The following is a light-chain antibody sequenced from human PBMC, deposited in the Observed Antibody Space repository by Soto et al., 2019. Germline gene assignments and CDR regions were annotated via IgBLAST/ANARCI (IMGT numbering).Light chain of an antibody. CDR3: QQYNSGT. J-gene: IGKJ1*01. Sequence: DIQMTQSPSTLSASVGDRVTITCRASQSISSWLAWYPQKPGKPPKLLIYKASSLESGVPSRFSGSGSGTEFTLTLSSLQPDDFATYYCQQYNSGTFGQGTKVDI. CDR2: KAS. V-gene: IGKV1-5*03. CDR1: QSISSW.